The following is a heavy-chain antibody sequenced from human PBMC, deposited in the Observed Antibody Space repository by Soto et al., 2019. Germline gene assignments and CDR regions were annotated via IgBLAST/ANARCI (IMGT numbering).Heavy chain of an antibody. CDR1: GGYISSSSYY. CDR2: IYYSGST. Sequence: SETMSLTCTVSGGYISSSSYYWGWIRQPPGKGLEWIGSIYYSGSTYYNPSLKSRVTISVDTSKNQFSLKLSSVTAADTAVYYCARGITIFGVVIIRDAFDIWGQGTMVTVSS. CDR3: ARGITIFGVVIIRDAFDI. V-gene: IGHV4-39*01. D-gene: IGHD3-3*01. J-gene: IGHJ3*02.